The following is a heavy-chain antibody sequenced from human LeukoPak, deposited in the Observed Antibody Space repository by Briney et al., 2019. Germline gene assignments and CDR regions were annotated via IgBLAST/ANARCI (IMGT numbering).Heavy chain of an antibody. CDR3: AREYSSSPGTTYDY. CDR2: INPNSGGT. V-gene: IGHV1-2*02. Sequence: ASVEVSCKASGYTFTGYYMHWVRQAPGQGLECMGWINPNSGGTNYAQKFQGRVTMTRDTSISTAYMELSRLRSDDTAVYYCAREYSSSPGTTYDYWGQGTLVTVSS. D-gene: IGHD6-6*01. CDR1: GYTFTGYY. J-gene: IGHJ4*02.